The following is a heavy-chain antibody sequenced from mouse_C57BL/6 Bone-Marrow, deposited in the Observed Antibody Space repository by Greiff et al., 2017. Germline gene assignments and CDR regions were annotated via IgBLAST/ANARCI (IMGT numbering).Heavy chain of an antibody. Sequence: VKLMESGAELARPGASVKLSCTASGYTFTSYGISWVKQRTGQGLEWIGEIYPRSGNNYYNEQFKGKATLTADKSSSTAFMDLRSLTAEDSAFYFCARGIYDGYRYWFAYWGQGTLVTVSA. D-gene: IGHD2-3*01. CDR2: IYPRSGNN. J-gene: IGHJ3*01. CDR1: GYTFTSYG. V-gene: IGHV1-81*01. CDR3: ARGIYDGYRYWFAY.